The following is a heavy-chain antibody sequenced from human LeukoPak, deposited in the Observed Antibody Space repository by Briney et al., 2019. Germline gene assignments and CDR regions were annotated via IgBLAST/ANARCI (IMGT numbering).Heavy chain of an antibody. CDR1: GGSISSNSYY. Sequence: SETLSLTCIVSGGSISSNSYYWGWIRQPPGKGLEWIGSLYYRGSTYYNPSLKSRVTISVDTSKNQLSLKLSSVTAADTAVYYCARISPRGSHAYWGQGTLVTVSS. CDR2: LYYRGST. V-gene: IGHV4-39*01. D-gene: IGHD3-10*01. CDR3: ARISPRGSHAY. J-gene: IGHJ4*02.